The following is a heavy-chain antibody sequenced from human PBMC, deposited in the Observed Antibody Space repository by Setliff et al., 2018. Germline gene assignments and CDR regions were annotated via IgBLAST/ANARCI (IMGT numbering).Heavy chain of an antibody. V-gene: IGHV1-69*13. CDR2: IIPMFDTG. J-gene: IGHJ3*01. CDR3: ARDKADYYDRSGYSGASDV. CDR1: GSTFGSSA. Sequence: ASVKVSCKASGSTFGSSALSWVRQAPGQGLEWMGGIIPMFDTGIYAEKFQGRVTLSAGESTSTVYMELTRLRPEDTAIYYCARDKADYYDRSGYSGASDVWGQGTMVTVSS. D-gene: IGHD3-22*01.